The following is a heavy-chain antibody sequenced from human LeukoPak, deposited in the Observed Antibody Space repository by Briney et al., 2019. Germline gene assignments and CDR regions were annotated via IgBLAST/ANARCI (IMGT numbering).Heavy chain of an antibody. CDR2: IWYDGSNK. V-gene: IGHV3-33*01. Sequence: PGRSLRLSCEASGFTFSSYGMHWVRQAPGKGLEWVAVIWYDGSNKYYADYVQGRFTISRDKYKNTLYLQMNSLRAEDTAVYYCARDGAVAGRTYNWFDPWGQGTLVTVSS. J-gene: IGHJ5*02. CDR3: ARDGAVAGRTYNWFDP. CDR1: GFTFSSYG. D-gene: IGHD6-19*01.